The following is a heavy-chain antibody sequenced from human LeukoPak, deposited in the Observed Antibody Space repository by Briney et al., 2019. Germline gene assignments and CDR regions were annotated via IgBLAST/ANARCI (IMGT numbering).Heavy chain of an antibody. D-gene: IGHD2-15*01. Sequence: SETLSLTCSVSAGSISSSDYWWAWLRQPPGKGLDWIGSVFYSGSTHYKRSLQSRVTISVDTSKNQFSLMLSSVTAADTGVYYCARQRGIGSWSFDYWGQGRLVTVSS. CDR1: AGSISSSDYW. CDR3: ARQRGIGSWSFDY. CDR2: VFYSGST. J-gene: IGHJ4*02. V-gene: IGHV4-39*01.